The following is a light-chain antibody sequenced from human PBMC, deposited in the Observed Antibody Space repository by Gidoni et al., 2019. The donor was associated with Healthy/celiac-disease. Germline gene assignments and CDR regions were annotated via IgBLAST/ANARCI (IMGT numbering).Light chain of an antibody. J-gene: IGKJ3*01. Sequence: EIVLTQSPATLSLSPGERATLSCRASQSVSSYLAWYQQKPGQAPRLLIYDASNRATGIPARFSGSGSGTDFTRTSSSLEPEDFAVYYCQQRSNWPGTFGPGTKVDIK. CDR3: QQRSNWPGT. V-gene: IGKV3-11*01. CDR2: DAS. CDR1: QSVSSY.